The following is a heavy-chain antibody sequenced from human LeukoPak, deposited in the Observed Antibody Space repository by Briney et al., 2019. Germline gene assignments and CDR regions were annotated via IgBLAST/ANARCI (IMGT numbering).Heavy chain of an antibody. CDR1: GYTFTGYY. J-gene: IGHJ5*02. Sequence: RASVKVSCKASGYTFTGYYMHWVRQAPGQGLEWMGWINPNSGGTNYAQKFQGRVTMTRDTSISTAYMELSRLRSDDTAVYYCARARLGKRIVGAGWFDPWGQGTLVTVSS. V-gene: IGHV1-2*02. D-gene: IGHD1-26*01. CDR3: ARARLGKRIVGAGWFDP. CDR2: INPNSGGT.